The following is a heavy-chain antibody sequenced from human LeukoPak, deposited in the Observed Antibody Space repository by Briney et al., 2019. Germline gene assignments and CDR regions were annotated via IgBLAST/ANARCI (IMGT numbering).Heavy chain of an antibody. D-gene: IGHD6-13*01. Sequence: ASGKVSGKVSGYTLTELSMHWVRQAPGKGLGWMGGFDPEDGETIYAQKFHGRVTMTEDTSTDTAYMELRSLRSEDTAVYYCATDRRPPIAAAGYVFDPWGQGTLVTVSS. V-gene: IGHV1-24*01. CDR3: ATDRRPPIAAAGYVFDP. J-gene: IGHJ5*02. CDR2: FDPEDGET. CDR1: GYTLTELS.